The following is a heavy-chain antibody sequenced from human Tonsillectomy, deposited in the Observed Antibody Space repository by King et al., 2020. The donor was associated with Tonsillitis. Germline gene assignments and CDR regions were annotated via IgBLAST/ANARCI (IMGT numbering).Heavy chain of an antibody. Sequence: VQLVESGGGVVQPGRSLRLSCAASGFTFSSYGMHWVRQAPGKGREWVAVISYDGSNKYYADSGKGRFTISRDNSKKTLYLQMNSLRAEDTAVYYCAKDVPTVTTRGYFDYWGQGTLVTVSS. J-gene: IGHJ4*02. D-gene: IGHD4-17*01. CDR1: GFTFSSYG. V-gene: IGHV3-30*18. CDR2: ISYDGSNK. CDR3: AKDVPTVTTRGYFDY.